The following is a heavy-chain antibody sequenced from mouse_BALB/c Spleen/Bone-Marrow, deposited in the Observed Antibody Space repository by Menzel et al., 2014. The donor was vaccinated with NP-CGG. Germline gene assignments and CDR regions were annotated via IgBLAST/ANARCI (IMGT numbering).Heavy chain of an antibody. CDR1: GYIFTSYW. D-gene: IGHD2-2*01. CDR3: ASGVTTGWFVY. V-gene: IGHV1-76*01. Sequence: QVQLQQSGAELVRPGASVKLSCKTSGYIFTSYWIHWVKQRSGQGLEWIARIYPGSGSTYYNEKFEGRATLTADKSSSTAYMQLSSLKSEDSAVYFCASGVTTGWFVYWGQGTLVTVSA. CDR2: IYPGSGST. J-gene: IGHJ3*01.